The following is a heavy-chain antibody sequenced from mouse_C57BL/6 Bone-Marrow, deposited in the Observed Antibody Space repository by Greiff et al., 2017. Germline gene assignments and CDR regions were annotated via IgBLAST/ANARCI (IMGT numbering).Heavy chain of an antibody. Sequence: EVQRVESGAELVRPGASVKLSCTASGFNIKDDYMHWVKQRPEQGLEWIGWIDPENGDTEYASKFQGKATITADTSSNTAYLQLSSLTSEDTAVYYCTPNATVVVDYWGQGTTLTVSS. CDR2: IDPENGDT. CDR1: GFNIKDDY. D-gene: IGHD1-1*01. J-gene: IGHJ2*01. V-gene: IGHV14-4*01. CDR3: TPNATVVVDY.